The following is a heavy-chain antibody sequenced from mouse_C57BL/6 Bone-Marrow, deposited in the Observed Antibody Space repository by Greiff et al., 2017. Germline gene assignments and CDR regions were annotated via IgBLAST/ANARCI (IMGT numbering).Heavy chain of an antibody. CDR3: ARMDDYDDYFDY. J-gene: IGHJ2*01. D-gene: IGHD2-4*01. Sequence: VQLQQSGPELVKPGASVKMSCKASGYTFTDYNMHWVKQSHGKSLEWIGYINPNNGGTSYNQKFKGKATLTVNKSSSTAYMELRSLTSEDSAVYYCARMDDYDDYFDYWGQGTTLTVSS. CDR1: GYTFTDYN. CDR2: INPNNGGT. V-gene: IGHV1-22*01.